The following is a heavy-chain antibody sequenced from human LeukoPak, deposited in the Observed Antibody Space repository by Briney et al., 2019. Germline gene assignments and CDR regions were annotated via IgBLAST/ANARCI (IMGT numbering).Heavy chain of an antibody. V-gene: IGHV3-23*01. CDR3: AKVGLQSYYFDY. Sequence: PGGSLRLSCAASGLTFSRYWMTWFRQAPGKGLEWVSGISGSGGDTYYADSVKGRFTISRDNSKNTLYLQMNSLRAEDTAVYYCAKVGLQSYYFDYWGQGTLVTVSS. J-gene: IGHJ4*02. CDR1: GLTFSRYW. D-gene: IGHD3/OR15-3a*01. CDR2: ISGSGGDT.